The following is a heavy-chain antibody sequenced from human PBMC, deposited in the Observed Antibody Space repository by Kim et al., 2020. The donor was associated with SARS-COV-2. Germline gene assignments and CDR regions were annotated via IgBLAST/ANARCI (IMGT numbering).Heavy chain of an antibody. D-gene: IGHD6-19*01. V-gene: IGHV4-4*02. CDR1: GGYVSSGTW. CDR2: IFHSGST. J-gene: IGHJ6*02. CDR3: AKTARSSGWDIYYSYGLDV. Sequence: SETLSLTCTVSGGYVSSGTWWTWVRQPPGKGVEWIGEIFHSGSTNYNPSLESRVTISVDKSKNQFSLKLTSVTAADTALYYCAKTARSSGWDIYYSYGLDVWGQGTAVTVSS.